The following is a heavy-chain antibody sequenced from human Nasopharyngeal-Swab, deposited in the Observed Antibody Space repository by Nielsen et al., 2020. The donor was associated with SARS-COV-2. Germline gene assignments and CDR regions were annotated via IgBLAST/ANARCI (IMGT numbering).Heavy chain of an antibody. CDR2: IWYDASNK. J-gene: IGHJ4*02. V-gene: IGHV3-33*01. Sequence: GESLKISCAASGFTFSSYGMHWVRQAPDKGLAWVAVIWYDASNKYYADSVKGRFTISRDNSKNTLYLQMNSLRAEDTAVYYCARDRTVTTTVYFDYWGQGTLVTVSS. CDR1: GFTFSSYG. CDR3: ARDRTVTTTVYFDY. D-gene: IGHD4-17*01.